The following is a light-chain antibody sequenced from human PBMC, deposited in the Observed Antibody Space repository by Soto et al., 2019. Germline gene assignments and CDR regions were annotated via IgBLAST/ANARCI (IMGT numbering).Light chain of an antibody. CDR2: DAS. V-gene: IGKV3-11*01. Sequence: EIVLTQSPATLSLSPGERATLSCRASQSVNTYFAWYQQKPGQPPRLRIYDASTRATGIPARFSGSGSGTDFPLSINGLEPEDSVVYYCQQRNNSITFGQGTRLDIK. CDR3: QQRNNSIT. CDR1: QSVNTY. J-gene: IGKJ5*01.